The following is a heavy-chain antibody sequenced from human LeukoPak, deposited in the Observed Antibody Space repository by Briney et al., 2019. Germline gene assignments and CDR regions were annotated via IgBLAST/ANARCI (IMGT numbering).Heavy chain of an antibody. CDR2: IYTSGST. CDR1: GYSISSGYY. V-gene: IGHV4-4*07. CDR3: ARGYDSRGPFWY. Sequence: PSETLSLTCTVSGYSISSGYYWSWIRQPAGKGLEGIGRIYTSGSTNYNPSLKSRVTMSVDTSKNQFSLKLSSVTAADTAVYYCARGYDSRGPFWYWGQGTLVTVSS. J-gene: IGHJ4*02. D-gene: IGHD3-22*01.